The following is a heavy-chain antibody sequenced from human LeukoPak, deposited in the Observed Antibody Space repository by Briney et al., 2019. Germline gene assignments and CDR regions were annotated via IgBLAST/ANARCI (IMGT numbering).Heavy chain of an antibody. V-gene: IGHV1-3*04. J-gene: IGHJ4*02. Sequence: ASVNVSCKASGYTFTSYAMHWVRQAPGQRLECMGWINTGNGNTKYSQKFQGRVTITRDTSASTAYMELRSLRSDDTAVYYCATTSGYFYYWGQGTLATVSS. CDR1: GYTFTSYA. CDR3: ATTSGYFYY. D-gene: IGHD1-26*01. CDR2: INTGNGNT.